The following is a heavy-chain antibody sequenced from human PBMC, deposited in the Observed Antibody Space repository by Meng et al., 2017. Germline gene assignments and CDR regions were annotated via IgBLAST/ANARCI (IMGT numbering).Heavy chain of an antibody. V-gene: IGHV4-61*02. J-gene: IGHJ5*02. CDR1: GGSISSGSYY. CDR3: ARDHYSSGWYNWFDP. D-gene: IGHD6-19*01. CDR2: IYTSGST. Sequence: QVRLQESGPGLVKPSQTLSLTCTVSGGSISSGSYYWSWIRQPAGKGLEWIGRIYTSGSTNYNPSLKSRVTISVDTSKNQFSLKLSSVTAADTAVYYCARDHYSSGWYNWFDPWGQGTLVTVSS.